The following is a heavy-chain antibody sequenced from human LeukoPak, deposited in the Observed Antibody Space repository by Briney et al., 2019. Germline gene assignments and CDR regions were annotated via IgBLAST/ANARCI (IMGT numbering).Heavy chain of an antibody. CDR2: ITASGTAM. D-gene: IGHD2-21*01. CDR3: ARSIDIDY. V-gene: IGHV3-48*01. CDR1: GFTFSSYS. J-gene: IGHJ4*02. Sequence: GGSLRLSCAASGFTFSSYSMNWVRQAPGKGLEWVSHITASGTAMFYADSVKGRFTISRDNAKNSLYLQMNSLRAEDTVVYYCARSIDIDYWGQGTLVTVSS.